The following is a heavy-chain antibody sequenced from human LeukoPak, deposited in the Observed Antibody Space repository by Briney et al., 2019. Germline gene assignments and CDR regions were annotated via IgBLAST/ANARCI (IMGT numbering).Heavy chain of an antibody. D-gene: IGHD6-19*01. CDR2: LSYDGSNK. CDR1: GFTFSNYA. Sequence: ASGFTFSNYAMHWVRQAPGKGRXXXXVLSYDGSNKHYADSVKGRFTISRDNSKNTLYLQMNSLRAEDTAVYYCAREGIAVAIYYFDYWGQGTLVTVSS. V-gene: IGHV3-30*04. J-gene: IGHJ4*02. CDR3: AREGIAVAIYYFDY.